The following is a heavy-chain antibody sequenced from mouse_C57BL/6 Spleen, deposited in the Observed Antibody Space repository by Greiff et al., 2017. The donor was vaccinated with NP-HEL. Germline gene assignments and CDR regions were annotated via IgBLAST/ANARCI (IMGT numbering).Heavy chain of an antibody. Sequence: VQRVESGAELVKPGASVKISCKASGYAFSSYWMNWVKQRPGKGLEWIGQIYPGDGDTNYNGKFKGKATLTADKSSSTAYMQLSSLTSEDSAVYFCARSGRRDYFDYWGQGTTLTVSS. CDR2: IYPGDGDT. CDR3: ARSGRRDYFDY. V-gene: IGHV1-80*01. CDR1: GYAFSSYW. D-gene: IGHD4-1*01. J-gene: IGHJ2*01.